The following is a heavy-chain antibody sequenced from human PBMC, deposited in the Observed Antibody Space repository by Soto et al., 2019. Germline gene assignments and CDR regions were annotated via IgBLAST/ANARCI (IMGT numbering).Heavy chain of an antibody. Sequence: PGGSLRLSCAASGFTFSSYEMNWVRQAPGKGLEWVSYISSSGSTIYYADSVKGRFTISRDNAKNSLYLQMNSLRAEDTAVYYCARQDYDYVDEATRAFDIWGQGTMVTVSS. CDR1: GFTFSSYE. J-gene: IGHJ3*02. CDR3: ARQDYDYVDEATRAFDI. V-gene: IGHV3-48*03. D-gene: IGHD3-16*01. CDR2: ISSSGSTI.